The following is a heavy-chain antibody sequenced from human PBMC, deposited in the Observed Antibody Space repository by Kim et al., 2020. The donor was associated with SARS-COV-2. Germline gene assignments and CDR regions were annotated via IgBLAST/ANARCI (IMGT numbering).Heavy chain of an antibody. J-gene: IGHJ6*02. V-gene: IGHV5-10-1*01. CDR2: IDPSDSYT. Sequence: GESLKISCKGSGYSFTSYWISWVRQMPGKGLEWMGRIDPSDSYTNYSPSFQGHVTISADKSISTAYLQWSSLKASDTAMYYCARFASLAESVPRGYSGYVPHRQYYYGMDVWGQGTTVTVSS. D-gene: IGHD5-12*01. CDR3: ARFASLAESVPRGYSGYVPHRQYYYGMDV. CDR1: GYSFTSYW.